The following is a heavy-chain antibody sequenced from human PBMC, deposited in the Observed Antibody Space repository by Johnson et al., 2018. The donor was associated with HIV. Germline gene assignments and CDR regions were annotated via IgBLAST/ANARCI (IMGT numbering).Heavy chain of an antibody. Sequence: QVQLVESGGGLVQPGGSLRLSCAVSGFNVSSNYMSWVRQAPGKGLEWVSVISYDGSNKYYADSVKGRFTISRDNSKNTLYLQMNSLRAEDTAVYYCARSNWAHFDAFDIWGQGTMVTVSS. CDR1: GFNVSSNY. CDR2: ISYDGSNK. V-gene: IGHV3-30*01. CDR3: ARSNWAHFDAFDI. J-gene: IGHJ3*02. D-gene: IGHD7-27*01.